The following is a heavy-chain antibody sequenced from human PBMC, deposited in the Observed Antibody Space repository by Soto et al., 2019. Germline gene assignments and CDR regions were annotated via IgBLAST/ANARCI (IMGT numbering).Heavy chain of an antibody. CDR1: GGSISTSNW. CDR2: VYHSGDT. J-gene: IGHJ4*02. V-gene: IGHV4-4*02. CDR3: ARSRYFDWLPLDS. D-gene: IGHD3-9*01. Sequence: QVQLQESGPGLVKPSGTLSLTCAVSGGSISTSNWWAWVRQSPGKGLEWLGEVYHSGDTNYDTSLKIPFTVSVDYPKNQFSLKLTSVTAADTAVYFCARSRYFDWLPLDSWGQGTLVTVSS.